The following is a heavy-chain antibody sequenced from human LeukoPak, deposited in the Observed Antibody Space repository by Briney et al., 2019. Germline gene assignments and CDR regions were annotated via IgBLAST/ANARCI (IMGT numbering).Heavy chain of an antibody. J-gene: IGHJ4*02. V-gene: IGHV1-2*02. CDR3: ARAYTGYEAFDY. CDR2: INPNSGGT. Sequence: ASVKVSCKASGYTFTGYYLHWVRQAPGQGLEWMGWINPNSGGTNYAQKFQGRVTMTRDMSITTAYMELSSLRSDDTAVYYCARAYTGYEAFDYWGQGTLVTVSS. D-gene: IGHD5-12*01. CDR1: GYTFTGYY.